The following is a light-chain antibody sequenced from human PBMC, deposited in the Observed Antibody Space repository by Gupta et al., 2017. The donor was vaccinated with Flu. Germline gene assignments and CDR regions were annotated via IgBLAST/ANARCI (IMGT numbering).Light chain of an antibody. CDR2: DNT. V-gene: IGLV1-40*01. Sequence: SVLTQPPSGTGAPGHRGTISCTGSSSNIGAGAYVHWYQQHPGTAPKLPIYDNTNRPSGVPDRFSGSRSGTSASLAITGLQADDEADYYCQSYDRRRSGSNVFGTGTKLFVL. CDR3: QSYDRRRSGSNV. J-gene: IGLJ1*01. CDR1: SSNIGAGAY.